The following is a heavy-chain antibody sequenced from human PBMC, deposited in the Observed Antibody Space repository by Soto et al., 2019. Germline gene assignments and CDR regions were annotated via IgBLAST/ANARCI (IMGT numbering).Heavy chain of an antibody. V-gene: IGHV3-74*01. CDR1: TFTFNGYW. D-gene: IGHD2-15*01. Sequence: GSLRLSCAGSTFTFNGYWMHWVRQAPGKGLVWVSWISADGTTTTYADSVKGRFTVSRDNAKNTLFLQMNSLRAEDTAVYYCTSSRYCRGGNCCGSVDYWGQGTLVTVSS. J-gene: IGHJ4*02. CDR2: ISADGTTT. CDR3: TSSRYCRGGNCCGSVDY.